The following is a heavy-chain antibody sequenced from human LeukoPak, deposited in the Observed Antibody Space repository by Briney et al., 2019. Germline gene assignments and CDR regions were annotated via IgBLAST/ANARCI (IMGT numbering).Heavy chain of an antibody. CDR3: ARVGVLDTAMPIYYFDY. CDR2: INHSGST. V-gene: IGHV4-34*01. D-gene: IGHD5-18*01. Sequence: NPSETLSLTCAVYGGSFSGYYWSWIRQPSGKGLEWIGEINHSGSTNYNPSLKSRVTISVDTSKNQFSLKLSPVTAADTAVYYCARVGVLDTAMPIYYFDYWGQGTLVTVSS. J-gene: IGHJ4*02. CDR1: GGSFSGYY.